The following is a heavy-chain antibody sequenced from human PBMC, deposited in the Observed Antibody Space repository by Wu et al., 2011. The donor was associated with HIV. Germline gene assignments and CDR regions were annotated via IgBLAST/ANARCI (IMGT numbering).Heavy chain of an antibody. V-gene: IGHV1-46*01. Sequence: QVQLVQSGAEVKKPGASVKVSCKASGDTFTNYYFHWVRQAPGQGLEWMGIITPGGGDTNYAQKFQGRVAMTRDTSTSTFYMELRSLRSDDTAVYYCARDGYCLGTRCHDGVLDYWGQGTWSPSP. CDR3: ARDGYCLGTRCHDGVLDY. J-gene: IGHJ4*02. D-gene: IGHD2-2*03. CDR2: ITPGGGDT. CDR1: GDTFTNYY.